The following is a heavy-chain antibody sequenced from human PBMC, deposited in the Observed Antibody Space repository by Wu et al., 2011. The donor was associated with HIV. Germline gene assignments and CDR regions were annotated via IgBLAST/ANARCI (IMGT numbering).Heavy chain of an antibody. CDR1: GGSFSSYV. CDR3: ALLVLGSNAFDI. V-gene: IGHV1-69*14. J-gene: IGHJ3*02. CDR2: VIPIFGTA. Sequence: QVQLVQSGAEVKKPGSSVKVSCKASGGSFSSYVINWVRQAPGQGLEWMGGVIPIFGTANYAQNFQGRVTITADKSTSTVYMELSSLRSEDTAVYYCALLVLGSNAFDIWGQGTTVTVSS. D-gene: IGHD3-16*01.